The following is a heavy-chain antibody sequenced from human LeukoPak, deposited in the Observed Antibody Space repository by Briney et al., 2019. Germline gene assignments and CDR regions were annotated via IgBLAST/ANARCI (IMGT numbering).Heavy chain of an antibody. Sequence: GGSLRLSCAASGFTFSSYSMNWVRQAPGKGLEWVSSISSSSSYIYYADSVKGRFTISRDNPKNTLYLQMGSLRDEDLAVYYCARARVAAKSGYMDVWGTGTTVTISS. CDR2: ISSSSSYI. D-gene: IGHD2-15*01. CDR1: GFTFSSYS. V-gene: IGHV3-21*01. J-gene: IGHJ6*03. CDR3: ARARVAAKSGYMDV.